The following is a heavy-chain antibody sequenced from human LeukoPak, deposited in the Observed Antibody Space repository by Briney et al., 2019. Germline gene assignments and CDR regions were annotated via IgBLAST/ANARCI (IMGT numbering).Heavy chain of an antibody. CDR3: ARPMIAAAANFDY. CDR1: GFTFSSYG. J-gene: IGHJ4*02. Sequence: GGSLRLSCAASGFTFSSYGMHWVRQAPGKGLEWVAVISYDGSNKYYADPVKGRFTISRDNSKNTLYLQMNSLRAEDTAVYYCARPMIAAAANFDYWGQGTLVTVSS. CDR2: ISYDGSNK. V-gene: IGHV3-30*03. D-gene: IGHD6-13*01.